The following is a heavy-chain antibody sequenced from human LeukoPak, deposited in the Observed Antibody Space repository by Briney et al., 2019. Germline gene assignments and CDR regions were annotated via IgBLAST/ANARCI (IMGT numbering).Heavy chain of an antibody. D-gene: IGHD1-20*01. CDR1: GFTFDDYG. V-gene: IGHV3-20*01. Sequence: RAGGSLRLSCAASGFTFDDYGMSWVRQAPGKGLEWGSGINWNGGSTAYADYVKGRFTISRDNAKNSLYLQMNSLSAAATALYHWARGGLISGTSGVDSWGQGALVTVSS. J-gene: IGHJ5*01. CDR2: INWNGGST. CDR3: ARGGLISGTSGVDS.